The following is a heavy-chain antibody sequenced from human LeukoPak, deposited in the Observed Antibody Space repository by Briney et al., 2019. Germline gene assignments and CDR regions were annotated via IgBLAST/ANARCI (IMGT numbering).Heavy chain of an antibody. D-gene: IGHD2-2*01. J-gene: IGHJ4*02. CDR3: AKDACGGSTSCHLFDY. Sequence: GGSLRLSCAASGFTFSSYSINWVRQAPGKGLEWVSSISSSSSYIYYADSVKGRFTISRDNSKNTLYLQMNSLRAEDTAVYYCAKDACGGSTSCHLFDYWGQGTLVTVSS. CDR1: GFTFSSYS. CDR2: ISSSSSYI. V-gene: IGHV3-21*01.